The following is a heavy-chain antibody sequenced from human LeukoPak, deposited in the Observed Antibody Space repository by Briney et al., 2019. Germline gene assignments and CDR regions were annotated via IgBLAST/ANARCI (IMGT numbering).Heavy chain of an antibody. Sequence: GGSLRLSCAASGFTVSSNYMSWVRQAPGKGLEWVSVIYSGGSTYYADSVKGRFTISRDNSKNTLYLQMNSLRAEDTAVYYCAKVLYSSSSHYMDVWGKGTTVTVSS. J-gene: IGHJ6*03. D-gene: IGHD6-6*01. CDR1: GFTVSSNY. CDR3: AKVLYSSSSHYMDV. V-gene: IGHV3-53*05. CDR2: IYSGGST.